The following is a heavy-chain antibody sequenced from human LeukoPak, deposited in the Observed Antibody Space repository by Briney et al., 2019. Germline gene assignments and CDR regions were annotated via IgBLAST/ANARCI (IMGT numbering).Heavy chain of an antibody. CDR1: GGSISSSSYY. Sequence: PETLSLTCTVSGGSISSSSYYWGWIRQPQGKGWVWIGSIYYSWSTYYNPSLKSRVTISVDTSKNQFSLKLSSVTAADTAVYYCARLFRHVATINYWGQGTLVTVSS. CDR2: IYYSWST. D-gene: IGHD5-24*01. V-gene: IGHV4-39*01. J-gene: IGHJ4*02. CDR3: ARLFRHVATINY.